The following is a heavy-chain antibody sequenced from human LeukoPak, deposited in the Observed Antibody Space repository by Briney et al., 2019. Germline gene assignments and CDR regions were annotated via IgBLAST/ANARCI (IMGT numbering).Heavy chain of an antibody. D-gene: IGHD3-22*01. V-gene: IGHV1-69*04. CDR1: GGTFSSYA. Sequence: SVKVSCKASGGTFSSYAISWVRQAPGQGLEWMGRIIPILGIANYAQKFQGRVTITADKSTSTAYMELSSLRSEDTAVYYCATSPLPYYYDSSGQVVDYWGQGTLVTVSS. CDR3: ATSPLPYYYDSSGQVVDY. J-gene: IGHJ4*02. CDR2: IIPILGIA.